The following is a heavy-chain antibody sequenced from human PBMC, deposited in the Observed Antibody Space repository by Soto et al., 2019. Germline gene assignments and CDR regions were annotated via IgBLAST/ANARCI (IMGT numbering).Heavy chain of an antibody. CDR2: VHHSGTT. CDR1: GDSISTYY. J-gene: IGHJ4*01. V-gene: IGHV4-59*01. D-gene: IGHD2-21*01. Sequence: SETLSLTCTVSGDSISTYYGTWIRQSPGKGPEWIGYVHHSGTTNYNPSLASRVTMSLDTSKNQFSLTLNAVTAADTAVYYCATRSPGGGYFGVFDY. CDR3: ATRSPGGGYFGVFDY.